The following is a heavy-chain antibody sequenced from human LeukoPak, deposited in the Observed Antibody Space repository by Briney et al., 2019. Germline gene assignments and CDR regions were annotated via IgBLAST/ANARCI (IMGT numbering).Heavy chain of an antibody. Sequence: ASVKVSCKASGYTFVGYYIHWVRQAPGQGLEWMGSVNPNSGVTDYAQKLQGRVTMTTDTSTSTAYMELRSLRSDDTAVYYCARSELDYRKDDAFDIWGQGTMVTVPS. D-gene: IGHD4-11*01. V-gene: IGHV1-2*02. J-gene: IGHJ3*02. CDR2: VNPNSGVT. CDR1: GYTFVGYY. CDR3: ARSELDYRKDDAFDI.